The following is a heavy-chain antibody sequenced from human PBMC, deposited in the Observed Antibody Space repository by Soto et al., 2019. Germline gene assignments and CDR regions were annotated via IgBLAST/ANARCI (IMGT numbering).Heavy chain of an antibody. Sequence: PSEILSLTCTVSGGSISSYYWSWIRQPPGKGLEWIGYIYYSGSTNYNPSLKSRVTISVDTSKNQFSLKLSSVTAADTAVYYCARDYSNYVSNWFDPWGQGTLVTVSS. CDR2: IYYSGST. V-gene: IGHV4-59*01. J-gene: IGHJ5*02. CDR3: ARDYSNYVSNWFDP. CDR1: GGSISSYY. D-gene: IGHD4-4*01.